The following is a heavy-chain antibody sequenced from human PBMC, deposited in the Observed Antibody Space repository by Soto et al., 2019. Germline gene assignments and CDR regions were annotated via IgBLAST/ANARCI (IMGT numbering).Heavy chain of an antibody. CDR3: ARDRIVVVPAAIFEDWFDP. CDR2: IIPILGIA. V-gene: IGHV1-69*04. J-gene: IGHJ5*02. CDR1: GGTFSSYT. D-gene: IGHD2-2*01. Sequence: ASVKVSCKASGGTFSSYTISWVRQAPGQGLEWMGRIIPILGIANYAQKFQGRVTITADKSTSTAYMELSSLRSEDTAVYYCARDRIVVVPAAIFEDWFDPWGQGTLVTVSS.